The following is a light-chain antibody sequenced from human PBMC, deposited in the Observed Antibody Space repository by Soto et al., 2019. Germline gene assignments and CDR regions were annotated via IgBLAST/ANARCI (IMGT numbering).Light chain of an antibody. Sequence: QSALTQPASVSGSPGQSITIPCTALSSDISYYNYVSWYQQHPGEAPKLLIYEISNRPSGISFRFSGSRSGNTASLTISGLQTEDEADYFCSSYTDKNYVFGSGTKVTVL. CDR3: SSYTDKNYV. V-gene: IGLV2-14*01. CDR1: SSDISYYNY. J-gene: IGLJ1*01. CDR2: EIS.